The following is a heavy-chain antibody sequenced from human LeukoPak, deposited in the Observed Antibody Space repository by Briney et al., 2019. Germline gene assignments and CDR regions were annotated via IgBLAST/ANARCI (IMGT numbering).Heavy chain of an antibody. J-gene: IGHJ4*02. CDR3: ARSSPYSGSHRGGVYFDY. V-gene: IGHV4-59*05. CDR2: IYYSGST. CDR1: GGSISSYY. Sequence: PSETLSLTCTVSGGSISSYYWSWIRQPPGKGLEWIGSIYYSGSTYYNPSLKSRVTISVDTSKNQFSLKLSSVTAADTAVYYCARSSPYSGSHRGGVYFDYWGQGTLVTVSS. D-gene: IGHD1-26*01.